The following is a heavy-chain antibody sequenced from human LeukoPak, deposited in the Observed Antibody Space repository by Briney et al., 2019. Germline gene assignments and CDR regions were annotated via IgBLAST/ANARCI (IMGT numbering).Heavy chain of an antibody. CDR1: GGSFSGYY. J-gene: IGHJ4*02. CDR2: IYHSGST. CDR3: ARVVVGGSRHRLNDY. V-gene: IGHV4-34*01. Sequence: SETLSLTCAVYGGSFSGYYWSWIRQPPGKGLEWIGEIYHSGSTNYSPSLKSRVTISVDKSKNQFSLKLSSVTAADTAVYYCARVVVGGSRHRLNDYWGQGTLVTVSS. D-gene: IGHD3-16*01.